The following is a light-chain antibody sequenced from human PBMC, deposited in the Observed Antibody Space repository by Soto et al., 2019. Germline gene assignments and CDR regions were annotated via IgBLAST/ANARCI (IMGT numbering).Light chain of an antibody. CDR3: QQYSSLWT. CDR2: GAS. CDR1: QSVYNY. V-gene: IGKV3-20*01. Sequence: EIVLTQSPATLSLSPGERATLSCRASQSVYNYLAWYQQKPGQAPRLLIYGASSRATGIPDRFSGSGSGTDFTLSISRLEPEDFAVYYCQQYSSLWTFGQGTKVDI. J-gene: IGKJ1*01.